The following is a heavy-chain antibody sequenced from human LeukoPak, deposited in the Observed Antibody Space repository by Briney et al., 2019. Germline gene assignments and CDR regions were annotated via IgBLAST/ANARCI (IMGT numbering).Heavy chain of an antibody. CDR3: VSMVRGAIDL. J-gene: IGHJ5*02. CDR2: IRYDGTNK. D-gene: IGHD3-10*01. CDR1: GFTFSSYG. Sequence: GRSLRLSCAASGFTFSSYGMHWVRQAPGKGLEWVSFIRYDGTNKYYIDSVKGRFSISRDNSKNTLYLQMNSLRAEDTAVYFCVSMVRGAIDLWGQGTLVTVSS. V-gene: IGHV3-30*02.